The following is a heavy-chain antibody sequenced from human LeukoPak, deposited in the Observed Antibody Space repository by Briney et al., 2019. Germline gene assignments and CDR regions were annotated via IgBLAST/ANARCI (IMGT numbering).Heavy chain of an antibody. CDR3: VRQMGMGVES. D-gene: IGHD3-16*01. CDR2: IYSGGAT. Sequence: GGSLRLSCAVSGFTVSINYMSWVRQTPGKGPEWVSVIYSGGATYYTDPVKGRFTISRDNSKNTLYLQMNSLRPEDTAVYYCVRQMGMGVESWGQGTLVTVSS. CDR1: GFTVSINY. V-gene: IGHV3-53*01. J-gene: IGHJ4*02.